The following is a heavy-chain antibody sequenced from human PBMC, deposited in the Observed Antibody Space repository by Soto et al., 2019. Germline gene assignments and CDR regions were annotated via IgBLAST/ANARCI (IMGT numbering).Heavy chain of an antibody. J-gene: IGHJ4*02. Sequence: GGSLRLSCAASGFTFSSYAMSWVRQAPGKGLEWVSAISGSGGSTYYADSVKGRFTISRDNSKNTLYLQMNSLRAEDTAVYYCAKVRADFWSGYYTTFDYWRQGTLVTVSS. CDR3: AKVRADFWSGYYTTFDY. D-gene: IGHD3-3*01. CDR2: ISGSGGST. V-gene: IGHV3-23*01. CDR1: GFTFSSYA.